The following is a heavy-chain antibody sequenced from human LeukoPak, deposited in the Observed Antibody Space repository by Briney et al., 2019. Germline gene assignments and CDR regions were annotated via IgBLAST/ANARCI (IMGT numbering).Heavy chain of an antibody. CDR1: GFSFSSYA. Sequence: GGSLRLSCAASGFSFSSYAMTWARQAPVKGLEWVSAISGSGGSTYYADSVKGRFTISRDNSKNTLYLQMNSLRAEDTAVYYCAKGRDFLDYWGQGTLVTVSS. J-gene: IGHJ4*02. D-gene: IGHD2/OR15-2a*01. CDR2: ISGSGGST. V-gene: IGHV3-23*01. CDR3: AKGRDFLDY.